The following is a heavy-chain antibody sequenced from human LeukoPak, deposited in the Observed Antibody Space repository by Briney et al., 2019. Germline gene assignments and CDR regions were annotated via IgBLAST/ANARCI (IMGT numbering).Heavy chain of an antibody. V-gene: IGHV4-34*01. CDR1: GGSFSGYY. CDR2: IYYSGST. J-gene: IGHJ4*02. CDR3: ARESYYYDSSGYSYFDY. D-gene: IGHD3-22*01. Sequence: SETLSLTCAVYGGSFSGYYWTWIRQPPGKGLEWIGSIYYSGSTYYNPSLKSRVTISVDTSKNQFSLKLSSVTAADTAVYYCARESYYYDSSGYSYFDYWGQGTLVTVSS.